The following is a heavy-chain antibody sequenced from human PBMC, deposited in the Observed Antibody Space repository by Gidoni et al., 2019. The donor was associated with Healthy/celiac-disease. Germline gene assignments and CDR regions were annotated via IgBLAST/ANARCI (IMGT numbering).Heavy chain of an antibody. V-gene: IGHV4-59*08. J-gene: IGHJ5*01. CDR2: FYYSGST. Sequence: QAQLQESGPGLVMPSEILSPTCTLSCGSISTYYWSWNRQTPGKGLEWLGYFYYSGSTNYNPSLNSRVTISVDTSKNQFYLKLSSVTAADTAVYYCAGGVSSGYYYECVWFDPWGQGTLVTVSS. CDR3: AGGVSSGYYYECVWFDP. CDR1: CGSISTYY. D-gene: IGHD3-22*01.